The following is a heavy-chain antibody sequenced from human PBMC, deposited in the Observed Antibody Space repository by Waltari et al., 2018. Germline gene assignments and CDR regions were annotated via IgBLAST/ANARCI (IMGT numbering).Heavy chain of an antibody. V-gene: IGHV1-8*01. CDR3: ARAITMVRGAHGGY. CDR2: MNPNSGNT. CDR1: GYTFTSYD. Sequence: QVQLVQSGAEVKKPGASVKVSCKASGYTFTSYDNNWVRRATGQGLEWMGWMNPNSGNTGYAQKFQGRVTMTRNTSISTAYMELSSLRSEDTAVYYCARAITMVRGAHGGYWGQGTLVTVSS. J-gene: IGHJ4*02. D-gene: IGHD3-10*01.